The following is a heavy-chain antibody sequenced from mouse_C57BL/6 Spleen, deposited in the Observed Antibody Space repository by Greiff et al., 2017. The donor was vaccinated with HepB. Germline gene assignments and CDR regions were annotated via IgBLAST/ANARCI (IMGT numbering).Heavy chain of an antibody. CDR1: GYAFSSSW. J-gene: IGHJ2*01. CDR3: ARHPLDYYGSSYYYFDY. D-gene: IGHD1-1*01. CDR2: IYPGDGDT. Sequence: VQLQQSGPELVKPGASVKISCKASGYAFSSSWMNWVKQRPGKGLEWIGRIYPGDGDTNYNGKFKGKATLTADKSSSTAYMQLSSLTSEDSAVYFCARHPLDYYGSSYYYFDYWGQGTTLTVSS. V-gene: IGHV1-82*01.